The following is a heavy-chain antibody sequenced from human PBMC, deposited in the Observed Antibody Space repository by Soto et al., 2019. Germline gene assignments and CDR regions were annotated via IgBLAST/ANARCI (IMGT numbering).Heavy chain of an antibody. J-gene: IGHJ5*02. Sequence: QVQLVQSGAEVKKPGASVKVSCKASGYIFNNYAISWVRQAPGQGLEWMGWMNVSNGHTKYAQKVQGRLTMTTDTSTSTAYMELRNLSSDDTAVYYFARDLSSGWFDHWGQGTLVTVSS. D-gene: IGHD6-19*01. V-gene: IGHV1-18*01. CDR2: MNVSNGHT. CDR1: GYIFNNYA. CDR3: ARDLSSGWFDH.